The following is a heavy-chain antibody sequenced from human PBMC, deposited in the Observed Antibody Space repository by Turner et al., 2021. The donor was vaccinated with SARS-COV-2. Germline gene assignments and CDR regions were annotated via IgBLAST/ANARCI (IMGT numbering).Heavy chain of an antibody. CDR1: GYTLIELS. D-gene: IGHD3-10*01. Sequence: QVQLVQCGAEGKEHGGAVKVTCKVTGYTLIELSMHWVRQAPGKGLEWMGGFDPEDAETIYAQKFQGRVTMTEDTSTDTAYMELSSLRSEDTAVYYCASSFSVRGVKGDFDYWGQGTLVTVSS. V-gene: IGHV1-24*01. CDR2: FDPEDAET. CDR3: ASSFSVRGVKGDFDY. J-gene: IGHJ4*02.